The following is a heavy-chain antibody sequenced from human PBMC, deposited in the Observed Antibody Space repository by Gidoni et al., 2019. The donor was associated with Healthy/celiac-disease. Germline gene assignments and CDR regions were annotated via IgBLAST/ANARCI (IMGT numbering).Heavy chain of an antibody. Sequence: QVTLKESGPALVNPTQTLTLTCTFSGFSLSTNGMCVSWIRQPPAKALEWLALIDWDDDNYSSTSLKTRLTISKDTSKNQVVLTMTNMDPGDTATYCCARIRLPLPYSGSYGVAFDIWGQGTMVTVSS. CDR2: IDWDDDN. V-gene: IGHV2-70*01. D-gene: IGHD1-26*01. J-gene: IGHJ3*02. CDR1: GFSLSTNGMC. CDR3: ARIRLPLPYSGSYGVAFDI.